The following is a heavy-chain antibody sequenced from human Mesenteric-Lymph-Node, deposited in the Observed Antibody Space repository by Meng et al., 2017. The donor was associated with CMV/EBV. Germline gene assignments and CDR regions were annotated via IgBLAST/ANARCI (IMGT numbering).Heavy chain of an antibody. V-gene: IGHV1-18*01. CDR1: GYTLTSYG. D-gene: IGHD6-19*01. J-gene: IGHJ4*02. CDR2: INTNNDNT. CDR3: ARSLAVAVPPDY. Sequence: CKASGYTLTSYGITWMRQAPGQGLEWMGWINTNNDNTNYAQNLQGRVTMTTDTSTSTAYMELRSLRSDDTAVYYCARSLAVAVPPDYWGQGTLVTVSS.